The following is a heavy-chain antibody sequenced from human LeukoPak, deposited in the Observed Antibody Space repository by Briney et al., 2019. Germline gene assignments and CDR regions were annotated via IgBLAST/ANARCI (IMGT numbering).Heavy chain of an antibody. CDR3: ASGSGSYRTPYYYMDV. Sequence: TGGSLRLSCAASGFTVSSNYMSWVRQAPGKGLEWVSVIYSGGSTYYADSVKGRITISRDNSKNTLYLQMNSLRAEDTAVYYCASGSGSYRTPYYYMDVWGTGTTVTVSS. V-gene: IGHV3-53*01. J-gene: IGHJ6*03. CDR2: IYSGGST. D-gene: IGHD3-10*01. CDR1: GFTVSSNY.